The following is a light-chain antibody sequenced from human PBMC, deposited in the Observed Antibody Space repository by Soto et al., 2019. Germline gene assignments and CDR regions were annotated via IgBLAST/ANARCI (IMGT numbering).Light chain of an antibody. CDR2: DAS. Sequence: DIQMTQSPSTLSASVGDRVTITCRASKSISSWLAWYQQKPGKAPKLLIYDASNLESGVPSRFTGSGAGTEFTLTISSLQPDDFATYYCQQYDSYSPWTFGQGTKVEIK. CDR1: KSISSW. V-gene: IGKV1-5*01. J-gene: IGKJ1*01. CDR3: QQYDSYSPWT.